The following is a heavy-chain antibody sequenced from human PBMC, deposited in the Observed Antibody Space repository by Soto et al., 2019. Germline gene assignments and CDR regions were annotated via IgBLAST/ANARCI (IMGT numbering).Heavy chain of an antibody. J-gene: IGHJ4*02. CDR1: GYSFTSYW. CDR3: ARLNIGSSSSGTGGNGYYFDY. Sequence: GESLKISCXGSGYSFTSYWISWVRQMPGKGLEWMGRIDPSDSYTNYSPSFQGHVTISADKSISTAYLQWSSLKASDTAMYYCARLNIGSSSSGTGGNGYYFDYWGQGTLVTVSS. D-gene: IGHD2-8*02. CDR2: IDPSDSYT. V-gene: IGHV5-10-1*01.